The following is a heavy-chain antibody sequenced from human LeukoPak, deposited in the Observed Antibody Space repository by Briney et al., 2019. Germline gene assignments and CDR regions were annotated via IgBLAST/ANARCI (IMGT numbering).Heavy chain of an antibody. CDR2: IYHSGGT. V-gene: IGHV4-4*02. Sequence: PSETLSLTCAVSGDSINNNNWWSWVRQSPGKGLEWIGEIYHSGGTNYNPSLKSRVTISVDKSKNQFSLKLSSVIAADTAVYYCAMGLAWKLDYWGQGILVTVSS. CDR1: GDSINNNNW. J-gene: IGHJ4*02. D-gene: IGHD4-23*01. CDR3: AMGLAWKLDY.